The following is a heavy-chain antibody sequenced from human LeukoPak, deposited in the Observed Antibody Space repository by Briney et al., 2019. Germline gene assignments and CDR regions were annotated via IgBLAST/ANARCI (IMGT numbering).Heavy chain of an antibody. CDR3: ARVTEGTVTTGY. Sequence: GSLRLSCAASGFTFSSYSMNWVRQAPGKGLEWVSSISSSSSYIYYADSVKGRFTISRDNAKNSLYLQMNSLRAEDTAVYYCARVTEGTVTTGYWGQGTLVTVSS. V-gene: IGHV3-21*01. D-gene: IGHD4-17*01. CDR2: ISSSSSYI. CDR1: GFTFSSYS. J-gene: IGHJ4*02.